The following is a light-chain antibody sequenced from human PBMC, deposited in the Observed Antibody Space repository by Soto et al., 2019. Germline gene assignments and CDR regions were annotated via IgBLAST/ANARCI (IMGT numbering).Light chain of an antibody. J-gene: IGLJ2*01. CDR1: SSNIGAGYD. CDR3: QSYDSSLSGVV. CDR2: DNN. Sequence: QSALTQPPSVSGAPGQRVTISCTGSSSNIGAGYDVHWYQQLPGTAPKLLIYDNNNRPSGVPDRFSGSKSGTSASLAITGLQAEDEADYYCQSYDSSLSGVVFGGGTKVTVL. V-gene: IGLV1-40*01.